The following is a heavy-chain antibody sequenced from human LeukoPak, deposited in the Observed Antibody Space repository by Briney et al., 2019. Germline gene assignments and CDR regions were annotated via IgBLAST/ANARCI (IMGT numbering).Heavy chain of an antibody. Sequence: PSETLSLTCAVYGGSFSSYYWNWIRQPPGKGLEWIGEINHSGSTNYNPSLKSRVTISVDTSKNQFSLKLSSVTAADTAVYYCAREEVAAAGQTYYYYGMDVWGQGTTVTVSS. CDR1: GGSFSSYY. CDR3: AREEVAAAGQTYYYYGMDV. J-gene: IGHJ6*02. V-gene: IGHV4-34*01. CDR2: INHSGST. D-gene: IGHD6-13*01.